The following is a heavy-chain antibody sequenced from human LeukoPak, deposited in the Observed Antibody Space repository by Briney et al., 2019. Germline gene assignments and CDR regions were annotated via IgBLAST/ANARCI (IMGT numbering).Heavy chain of an antibody. V-gene: IGHV4-39*06. J-gene: IGHJ4*02. CDR3: ARVEADYDYVWGSYLSGFDY. Sequence: SETLSLTCTVSGGSISSSSYYWGWIRQPPGKGLEWIGSIYYSGSTYYNPSLKSRVTISVDTSKNQFPLKLSSVTAADTAVYYCARVEADYDYVWGSYLSGFDYWGQGTLVTVSS. D-gene: IGHD3-16*02. CDR2: IYYSGST. CDR1: GGSISSSSYY.